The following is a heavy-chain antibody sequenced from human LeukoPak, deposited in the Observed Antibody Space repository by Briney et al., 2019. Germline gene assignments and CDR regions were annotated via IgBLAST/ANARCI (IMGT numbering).Heavy chain of an antibody. J-gene: IGHJ4*02. CDR3: AKPATVRGVTPDY. D-gene: IGHD3-10*01. V-gene: IGHV3-30*18. CDR1: GFTFSSYG. Sequence: GGSLRLSCAASGFTFSSYGMHWVRQAPGKGLEWVAVISYDGSNKYYADSVKGRFTISRDNSKNTLYLQMNSLRAEDTAVYYCAKPATVRGVTPDYWGQGTLVTVSS. CDR2: ISYDGSNK.